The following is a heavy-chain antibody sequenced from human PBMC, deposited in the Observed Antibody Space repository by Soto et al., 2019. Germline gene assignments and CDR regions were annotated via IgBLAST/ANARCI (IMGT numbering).Heavy chain of an antibody. CDR3: ARDQDPGPANWSDP. Sequence: PSETLSLTCTVSGGSISSGGYYWSWIRQHPGKGLEWIGYIYYSGSTYYNPSLKSRVTISVDTSKNQFSLKLSSVTAADTAVYYCARDQDPGPANWSDPWGQGPLVTVSS. J-gene: IGHJ5*02. V-gene: IGHV4-31*03. D-gene: IGHD1-1*01. CDR2: IYYSGST. CDR1: GGSISSGGYY.